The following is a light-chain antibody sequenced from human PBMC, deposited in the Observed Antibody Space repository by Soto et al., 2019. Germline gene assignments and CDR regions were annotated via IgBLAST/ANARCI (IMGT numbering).Light chain of an antibody. CDR2: DAS. CDR3: QHRITWPTT. CDR1: QSVSSY. Sequence: EIVLTQSPDTLSLSPGERATLSCRASQSVSSYLAWYQQKPGQAPRLLIYDASNRATGIPARFSGSGSGTDFTLTISSLEAEDFAVYYCQHRITWPTTFGQGTKVEVK. V-gene: IGKV3-11*01. J-gene: IGKJ1*01.